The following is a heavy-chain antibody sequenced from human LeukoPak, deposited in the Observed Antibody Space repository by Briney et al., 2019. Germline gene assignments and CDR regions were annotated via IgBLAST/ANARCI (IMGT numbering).Heavy chain of an antibody. CDR3: ARHPFRPDSSGYHSFDY. D-gene: IGHD3-22*01. V-gene: IGHV4-34*01. Sequence: SETLSLTCSVSGDSIIGYYWGWIRQPPGKGLEWIGEINHSGSTNYNPSLKSRVTISVDTSKNQFSLELSSVTAADTAVYYCARHPFRPDSSGYHSFDYWGQGTLVTVSS. CDR1: GDSIIGYY. CDR2: INHSGST. J-gene: IGHJ4*02.